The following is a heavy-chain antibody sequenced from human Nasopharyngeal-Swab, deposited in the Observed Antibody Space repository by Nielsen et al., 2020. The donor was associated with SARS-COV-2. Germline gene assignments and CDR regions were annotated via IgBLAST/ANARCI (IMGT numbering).Heavy chain of an antibody. CDR2: ISSSGSTI. Sequence: GESLKISCAASGFTFSSYEMNWVRQAPGKGPEWVSYISSSGSTIYYADSVKGRFTISRDNAKNSLYLQMNSLRAEDTAVYYCARDYGDYERMQYYYYYGMDVWGQGTTVTFSS. CDR3: ARDYGDYERMQYYYYYGMDV. D-gene: IGHD4-17*01. V-gene: IGHV3-48*03. CDR1: GFTFSSYE. J-gene: IGHJ6*02.